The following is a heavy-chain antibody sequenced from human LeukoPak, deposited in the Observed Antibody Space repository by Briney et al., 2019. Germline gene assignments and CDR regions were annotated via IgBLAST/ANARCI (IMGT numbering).Heavy chain of an antibody. V-gene: IGHV3-23*01. J-gene: IGHJ3*02. CDR3: AKDRGIFDAFDI. CDR1: GFTFSSYA. D-gene: IGHD3-3*02. Sequence: GGSLRLSCAAFGFTFSSYAMSWVRQAPGKGLEWVSGISGSGGSTYYADSVKGRFTISRDNSKDTVYLQMNSLRAEDTAIYYCAKDRGIFDAFDIWGQGTVVTVSS. CDR2: ISGSGGST.